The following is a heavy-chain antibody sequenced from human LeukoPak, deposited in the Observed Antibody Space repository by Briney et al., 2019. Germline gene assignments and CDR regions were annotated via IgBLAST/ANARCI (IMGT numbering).Heavy chain of an antibody. CDR1: GFTFSNFW. Sequence: PGGSLRLSCAASGFTFSNFWMHWVRQAPGKGLVWVALIYGDGSFTRYADSVKGRFTISRDNAKNSLYLQMNSLRAEDTAVYYCARDKVVGATYFEYWGQGTLVTVSS. J-gene: IGHJ4*02. V-gene: IGHV3-74*01. D-gene: IGHD1-26*01. CDR2: IYGDGSFT. CDR3: ARDKVVGATYFEY.